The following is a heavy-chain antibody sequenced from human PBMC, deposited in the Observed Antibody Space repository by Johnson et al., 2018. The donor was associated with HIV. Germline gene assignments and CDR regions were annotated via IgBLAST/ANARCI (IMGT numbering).Heavy chain of an antibody. J-gene: IGHJ3*02. CDR2: IGTAGDT. D-gene: IGHD3-22*01. V-gene: IGHV3-13*01. Sequence: VQLVESGGGLVQPGGSLRLSCAASGFTFSSYDMHWVRQATGKGLEWVSAIGTAGDTYYPGSVKGRFTISRDNSKNTRYLQMNSLRAEDTAVYYCARGLRSGLVVVYDAFDIWGQGTMVTVSS. CDR1: GFTFSSYD. CDR3: ARGLRSGLVVVYDAFDI.